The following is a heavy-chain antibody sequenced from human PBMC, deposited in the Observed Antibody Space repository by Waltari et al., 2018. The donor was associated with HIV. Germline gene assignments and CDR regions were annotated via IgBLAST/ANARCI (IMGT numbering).Heavy chain of an antibody. V-gene: IGHV3-23*01. D-gene: IGHD3-3*01. J-gene: IGHJ4*02. CDR2: IDDREGFGGGT. Sequence: EVQLLESGGGLVQPGGSLQLSCEAQKLPVHPHLTNWVRQDPGKGLEWVSGIDDREGFGGGTFDADSVKGRFSIFRDKSKNTLYLQMNSLRVEDTAVYYCTKELKFWSNYGSDTWGQGTQVTVSS. CDR1: KLPVHPHL. CDR3: TKELKFWSNYGSDT.